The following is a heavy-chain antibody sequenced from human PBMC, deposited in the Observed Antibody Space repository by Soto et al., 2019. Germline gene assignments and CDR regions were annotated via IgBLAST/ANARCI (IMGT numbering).Heavy chain of an antibody. Sequence: EVQLVESGGGLVQPGRSLGLSCAASGFTFDDYAMHWVRQAPGKGLEWVSGISWNSGSIGYADSVKGRFTISRDNAKNSLYLQMNSLRAEDTALYYCAKDFYGDYAYFQHWGQGTLVTVSS. D-gene: IGHD4-17*01. CDR1: GFTFDDYA. V-gene: IGHV3-9*01. J-gene: IGHJ1*01. CDR3: AKDFYGDYAYFQH. CDR2: ISWNSGSI.